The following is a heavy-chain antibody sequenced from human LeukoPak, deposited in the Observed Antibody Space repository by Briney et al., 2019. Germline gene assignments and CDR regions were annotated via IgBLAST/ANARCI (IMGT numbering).Heavy chain of an antibody. CDR3: ARVEGRSPGGYYFDY. Sequence: ASVKVSCKASGYTFTSYGISWVRQAPGQGLEWMGWISAYNGNTNYAQKLRGRVTMTTDTSTSTAYMELSSLRSEDTAVYYCARVEGRSPGGYYFDYWGQGTLVTVSS. J-gene: IGHJ4*02. CDR2: ISAYNGNT. D-gene: IGHD3-10*01. V-gene: IGHV1-18*01. CDR1: GYTFTSYG.